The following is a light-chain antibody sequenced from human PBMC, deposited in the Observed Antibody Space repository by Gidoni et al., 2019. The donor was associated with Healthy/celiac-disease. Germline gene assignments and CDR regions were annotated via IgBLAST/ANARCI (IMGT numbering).Light chain of an antibody. J-gene: IGKJ4*01. Sequence: DIQMTPSPSTLSASVGDRVTITCRASQSISSWLAWYQQKPGKAPKLLIYEASSLESGVPSRFSGSRSGTEFTLTISSLQPDDFATYYCQQYNSYPLTFGGGTKVEIK. CDR1: QSISSW. CDR3: QQYNSYPLT. CDR2: EAS. V-gene: IGKV1-5*03.